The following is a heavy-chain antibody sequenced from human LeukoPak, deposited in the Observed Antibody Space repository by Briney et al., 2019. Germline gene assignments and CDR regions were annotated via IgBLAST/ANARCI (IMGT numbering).Heavy chain of an antibody. Sequence: PSETLSLTCSVSGASISGGTYYWGWIRQPPGKGLEWIGSIYYTGSTYDNPSLKSRVTISVGTSKNQFSLKLSSVTAADTAVYYCARRGGSGRAFDYWGQGTLVTVSS. CDR2: IYYTGST. CDR3: ARRGGSGRAFDY. J-gene: IGHJ4*02. V-gene: IGHV4-39*01. CDR1: GASISGGTYY. D-gene: IGHD1-26*01.